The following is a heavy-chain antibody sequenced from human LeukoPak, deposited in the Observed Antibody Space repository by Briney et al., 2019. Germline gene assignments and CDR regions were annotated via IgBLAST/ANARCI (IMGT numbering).Heavy chain of an antibody. CDR2: IKPNSGGT. Sequence: EASVKVSCKASGYTFTDYYLHWVRQAPGQGLEWMGWIKPNSGGTNYAHKFQGRVTMTRDTSLNTAYMELNRLISDDTAVYYCAREPVTGTLNFFDPWGQGALVTATS. V-gene: IGHV1-2*02. CDR3: AREPVTGTLNFFDP. J-gene: IGHJ5*02. CDR1: GYTFTDYY. D-gene: IGHD6-19*01.